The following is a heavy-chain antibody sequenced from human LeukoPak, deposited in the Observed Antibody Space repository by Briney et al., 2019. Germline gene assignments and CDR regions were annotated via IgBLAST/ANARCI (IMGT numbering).Heavy chain of an antibody. CDR3: AREREMDLTTVTIRGAFDI. V-gene: IGHV1-46*01. Sequence: ASVKVSCKASGYTFTGYYMHWVRRAPGQGLEWMGIINPSGGSTSYAQKFQGRVTMTRDTSTSTVYMELSSLRSEDTAVYYCAREREMDLTTVTIRGAFDIWGQGTMVTVSS. CDR2: INPSGGST. J-gene: IGHJ3*02. CDR1: GYTFTGYY. D-gene: IGHD4-11*01.